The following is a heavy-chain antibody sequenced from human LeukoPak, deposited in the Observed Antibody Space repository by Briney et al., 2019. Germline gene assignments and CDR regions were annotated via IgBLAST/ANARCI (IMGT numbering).Heavy chain of an antibody. V-gene: IGHV4-34*01. CDR1: GGSLSGHF. CDR2: IKHTGYT. D-gene: IGHD6-6*01. Sequence: SETLSLTCGVSGGSLSGHFWSWIRQPLGKGLEWIGEIKHTGYTNYNPSLKSRVTISVDTSKNQFSLKLSSMTAADTAVYYCAREYTTSSTSFDYWGQGTLVTVSS. CDR3: AREYTTSSTSFDY. J-gene: IGHJ4*02.